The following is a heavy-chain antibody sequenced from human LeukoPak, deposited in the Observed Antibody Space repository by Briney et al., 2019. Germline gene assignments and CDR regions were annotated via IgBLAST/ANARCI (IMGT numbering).Heavy chain of an antibody. Sequence: SETLSLTCTVSGGSISSSSYYWGWVRQPPGKGLEWIGSIYYSGSTYYNPSLKSRVTISVDTSKSQFSLKLSSVTAADTAVYYCARHVDGYSDCYFDYWGQGTLVTVSS. CDR1: GGSISSSSYY. D-gene: IGHD5-24*01. V-gene: IGHV4-39*01. CDR2: IYYSGST. J-gene: IGHJ4*02. CDR3: ARHVDGYSDCYFDY.